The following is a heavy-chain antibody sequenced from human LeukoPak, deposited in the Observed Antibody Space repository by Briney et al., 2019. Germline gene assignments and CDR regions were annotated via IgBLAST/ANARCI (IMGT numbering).Heavy chain of an antibody. CDR3: AAYYDFWSGYYWYNWFDP. J-gene: IGHJ5*02. Sequence: SVKVSCKASGATFSSYAISWVRQAPGQGLEWMGGIIPIFGTANYAQKFQGRVTITADKSTSTAYMELSSLRSEDTAVYYCAAYYDFWSGYYWYNWFDPWGQGTLVTVSS. V-gene: IGHV1-69*06. CDR1: GATFSSYA. D-gene: IGHD3-3*01. CDR2: IIPIFGTA.